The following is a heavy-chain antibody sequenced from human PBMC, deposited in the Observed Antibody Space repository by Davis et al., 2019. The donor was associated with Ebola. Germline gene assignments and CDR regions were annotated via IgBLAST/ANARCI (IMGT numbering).Heavy chain of an antibody. CDR2: ISYSGRTA. CDR1: GFSFSSHW. D-gene: IGHD1-26*01. J-gene: IGHJ4*02. CDR3: ARGLRETYSGFDY. V-gene: IGHV3-11*01. Sequence: PGGSLRLSCAASGFSFSSHWMTWVRQAPGKGLQWISYISYSGRTAFYVDSMKGRLTLFRDDAKNTVYLQMDSLRADDTAMYYCARGLRETYSGFDYWGQGTMVTVSS.